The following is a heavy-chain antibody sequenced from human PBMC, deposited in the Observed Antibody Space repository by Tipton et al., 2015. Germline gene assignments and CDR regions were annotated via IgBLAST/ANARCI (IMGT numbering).Heavy chain of an antibody. V-gene: IGHV4-39*01. D-gene: IGHD3-9*01. J-gene: IGHJ5*02. CDR3: VRHITLTGLINFFDP. CDR2: FSPRGDT. Sequence: TLSLTCTVSGGSVSSVTYYWGWIRQPPGKGLEWIGSFSPRGDTYYSPSLKSRVTISVDTSKNQILLSLNSVTAADTAIYYCVRHITLTGLINFFDPWGQGTLVTVAS. CDR1: GGSVSSVTYY.